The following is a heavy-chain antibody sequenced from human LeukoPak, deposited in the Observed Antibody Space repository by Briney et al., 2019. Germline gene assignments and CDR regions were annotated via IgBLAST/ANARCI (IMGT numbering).Heavy chain of an antibody. J-gene: IGHJ4*02. D-gene: IGHD1-26*01. CDR1: GFTFSSYA. V-gene: IGHV3-48*03. CDR2: ISSSGSTI. CDR3: ARGWWELGAICY. Sequence: PGGSLRLFCAACGFTFSSYAMNWVRQAPGKGLEWVSYISSSGSTIYYVDSVKGRFTISRDNAKNSLYLQMNSLRAEDTAVYYCARGWWELGAICYWGQRALVTVSS.